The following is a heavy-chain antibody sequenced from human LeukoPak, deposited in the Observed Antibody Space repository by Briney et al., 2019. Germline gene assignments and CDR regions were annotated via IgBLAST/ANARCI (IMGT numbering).Heavy chain of an antibody. Sequence: PGGSLRLSCAASGFTFSSYGMHWVRQAPGKGLEWVAFIRYDGSNKYYADSVKGRFTISRDNSKNTLYLQMNSLRAEDTAVYHCAKVVGYTVTNPFDYWGQGTLVTVSS. J-gene: IGHJ4*02. D-gene: IGHD4-17*01. V-gene: IGHV3-30*02. CDR1: GFTFSSYG. CDR3: AKVVGYTVTNPFDY. CDR2: IRYDGSNK.